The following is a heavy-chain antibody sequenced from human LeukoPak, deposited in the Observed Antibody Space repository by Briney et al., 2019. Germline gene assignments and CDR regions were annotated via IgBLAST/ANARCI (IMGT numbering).Heavy chain of an antibody. CDR2: IYTSGST. CDR1: GGSLSSGSYY. V-gene: IGHV4-61*02. J-gene: IGHJ6*02. CDR3: ARDGMDRYYYYYGMDV. Sequence: SETLSLTSTVSGGSLSSGSYYWSWIRQPAGKGLEWIGRIYTSGSTNYNPSLKSRVTISVDTSKNQFSLKLSSVTAADTAVYYCARDGMDRYYYYYGMDVWGQGTTVTVSS. D-gene: IGHD3-10*01.